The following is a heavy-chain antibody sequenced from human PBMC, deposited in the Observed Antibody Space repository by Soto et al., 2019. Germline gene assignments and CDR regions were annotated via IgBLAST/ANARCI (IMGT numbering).Heavy chain of an antibody. D-gene: IGHD2-15*01. Sequence: GGSLRLSCAASGFTFSSYAMHWVRQAPGKGLEWVAVISYDGSNKYYADSVKGRFTISRDNSKNTLYLQMNSLRAEDTAVYYCARRVADARLYGMDVWGQGTTVTVSS. J-gene: IGHJ6*02. CDR3: ARRVADARLYGMDV. CDR1: GFTFSSYA. V-gene: IGHV3-30-3*01. CDR2: ISYDGSNK.